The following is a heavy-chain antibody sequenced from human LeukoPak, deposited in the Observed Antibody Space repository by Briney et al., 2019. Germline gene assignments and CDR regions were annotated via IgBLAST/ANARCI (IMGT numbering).Heavy chain of an antibody. Sequence: SLRLFCAAPGFTFDDYAMHWVRAAPGKGLEWVSGISWNSGTIGHADSVKGRFTISRDNAKDSLYLQMNSLRTDDTALYYCARGLEKGYSYGIDYWGQGTLVTVSS. D-gene: IGHD5-18*01. CDR3: ARGLEKGYSYGIDY. J-gene: IGHJ4*02. V-gene: IGHV3-9*01. CDR2: ISWNSGTI. CDR1: GFTFDDYA.